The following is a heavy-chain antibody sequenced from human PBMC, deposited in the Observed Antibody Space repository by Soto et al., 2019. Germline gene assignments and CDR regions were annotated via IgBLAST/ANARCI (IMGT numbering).Heavy chain of an antibody. Sequence: SETLSLTCAVYGGSFSGYYWSWIRQPPGKGLEWIGEINHSGSTNYNPSLKSRVTISVDTSKNQFSLKLSSVTAADTAVYYCARDRGYSYGKIAFDYWGQGTLVTVSS. V-gene: IGHV4-34*01. CDR2: INHSGST. D-gene: IGHD5-18*01. CDR3: ARDRGYSYGKIAFDY. J-gene: IGHJ4*02. CDR1: GGSFSGYY.